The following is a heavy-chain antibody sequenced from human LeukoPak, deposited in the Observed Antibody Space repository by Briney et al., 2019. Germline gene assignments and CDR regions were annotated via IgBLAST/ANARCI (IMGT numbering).Heavy chain of an antibody. D-gene: IGHD3-10*01. CDR2: INHSGST. CDR1: GGSISSGGYY. J-gene: IGHJ5*02. CDR3: ARGQGLMVRGRNWFDP. V-gene: IGHV4-39*07. Sequence: SETLSLTCTVSGGSISSGGYYWRWIRQPPGKGLEWIGEINHSGSTNYNPSLKSRVTISVDTSKNQFSLKLSSVTAADTAVYYCARGQGLMVRGRNWFDPWGQGTLVTVSS.